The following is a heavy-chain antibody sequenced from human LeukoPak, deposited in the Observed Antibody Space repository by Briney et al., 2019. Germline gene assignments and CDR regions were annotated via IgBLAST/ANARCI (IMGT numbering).Heavy chain of an antibody. CDR3: ARDRRYGGNSADGMDV. J-gene: IGHJ6*04. CDR2: IYHSGST. CDR1: GGSISSSSYY. D-gene: IGHD4-23*01. Sequence: SETLSLTCTVSGGSISSSSYYWGWIRQPPGKGLEWIGSIYHSGSTYYNPSLKSRVTISVDRSKNQFSLKLSSVTAADTAVYYCARDRRYGGNSADGMDVWGKGTTVTVSS. V-gene: IGHV4-39*07.